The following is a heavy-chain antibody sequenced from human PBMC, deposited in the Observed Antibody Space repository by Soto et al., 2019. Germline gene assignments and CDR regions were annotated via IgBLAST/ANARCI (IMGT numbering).Heavy chain of an antibody. Sequence: GPSVKVSCKASGYAFTGYYMHWVRQAPGQGLEWMGWINPNSGGTNYAQKFQGRVTMTRDTSISTAYMELSRLRSDDTAVYYCARGEGPYVAVAGRRGYYYYGMDVWRQGTTVTVSS. CDR1: GYAFTGYY. CDR3: ARGEGPYVAVAGRRGYYYYGMDV. V-gene: IGHV1-2*02. D-gene: IGHD6-19*01. J-gene: IGHJ6*02. CDR2: INPNSGGT.